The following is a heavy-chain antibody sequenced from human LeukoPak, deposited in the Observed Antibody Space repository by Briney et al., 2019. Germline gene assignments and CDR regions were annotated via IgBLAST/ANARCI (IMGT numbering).Heavy chain of an antibody. CDR2: ISYDGSNK. CDR3: ARDLGADFWSGYYTPYYYGMDV. J-gene: IGHJ6*02. Sequence: PGGSLRLSCAASGFTFSSYGMHWVRQAPGKGLEWVAVISYDGSNKYYADSVKGRFTISRDNSKNTLYLQMNSLRAEDTAVYYCARDLGADFWSGYYTPYYYGMDVWGQGTMVTVSS. D-gene: IGHD3-3*01. V-gene: IGHV3-30*03. CDR1: GFTFSSYG.